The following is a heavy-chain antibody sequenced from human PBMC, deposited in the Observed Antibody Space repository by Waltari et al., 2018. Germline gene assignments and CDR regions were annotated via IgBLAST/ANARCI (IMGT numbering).Heavy chain of an antibody. Sequence: EVQLVESGGGLVKPGGSLRLSWVASGFQFSAYAMNWVRQAPGKGLEWVSSIGSSSSFMDYADSVRGRFTVSRDNAKNTLYLQMDTLRAEDTAVYYCAREGAEQWVVEDYGMDVWGQGTTVTVSS. V-gene: IGHV3-21*02. CDR3: AREGAEQWVVEDYGMDV. D-gene: IGHD6-19*01. CDR2: IGSSSSFM. CDR1: GFQFSAYA. J-gene: IGHJ6*02.